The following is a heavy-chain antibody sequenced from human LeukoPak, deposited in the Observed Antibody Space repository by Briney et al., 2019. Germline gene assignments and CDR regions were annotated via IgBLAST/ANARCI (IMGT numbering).Heavy chain of an antibody. CDR3: ARPSSGNYARSES. J-gene: IGHJ5*02. D-gene: IGHD1-26*01. CDR1: GFTSNTIN. V-gene: IGHV3-21*05. CDR2: ISRDSTYK. Sequence: GGSLRLSCAASGFTSNTINMNWVRQAPGKGREWVSFISRDSTYKYYADSVKGRFTISRDDANHTLYLQMNSLRAEDTAVYYCARPSSGNYARSESWGQGTLVTVSS.